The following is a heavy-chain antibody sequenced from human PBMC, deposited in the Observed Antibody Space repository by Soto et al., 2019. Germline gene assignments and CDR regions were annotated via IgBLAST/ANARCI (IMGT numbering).Heavy chain of an antibody. Sequence: GGALRLSCVVPGLTFNESYMSSIRQAPGKGLEWIAYISTGSLNMYYADSVKGRFTISRDNAKNSMYLEMNNLRGDDTALYYCAGMTIVPLFFAHWGQGTVVPVSS. CDR1: GLTFNESY. J-gene: IGHJ4*02. CDR3: AGMTIVPLFFAH. CDR2: ISTGSLNM. D-gene: IGHD1-26*01. V-gene: IGHV3-11*01.